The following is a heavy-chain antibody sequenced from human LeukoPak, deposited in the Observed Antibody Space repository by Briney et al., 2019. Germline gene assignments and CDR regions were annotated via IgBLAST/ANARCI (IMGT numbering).Heavy chain of an antibody. V-gene: IGHV3-23*01. Sequence: HPGGSLRLSCAASGFTFSSYAMSWVRQAPGKGLEWVSGITGSISTTYYADSVKGRFTISRDNSKNALYLQMNSLRAEDTAIYYCAKANNWNSLCFDYWGQGTLVTVSS. D-gene: IGHD1-7*01. CDR1: GFTFSSYA. CDR3: AKANNWNSLCFDY. J-gene: IGHJ4*02. CDR2: ITGSISTT.